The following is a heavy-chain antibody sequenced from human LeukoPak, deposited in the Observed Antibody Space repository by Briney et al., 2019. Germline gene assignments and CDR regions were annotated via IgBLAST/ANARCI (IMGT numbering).Heavy chain of an antibody. CDR2: MTATSNTF. J-gene: IGHJ1*01. V-gene: IGHV3-48*04. Sequence: PGGSLRLSCEVSGFTFSSYSMTWVRQVPGKGLEWIAYMTATSNTFYSADSVKGRFTISRDNARNSLFLQMNSLTVEDTAVYYCARSLSGYDPLSAFWGQGTLVTVSS. CDR1: GFTFSSYS. CDR3: ARSLSGYDPLSAF. D-gene: IGHD5-12*01.